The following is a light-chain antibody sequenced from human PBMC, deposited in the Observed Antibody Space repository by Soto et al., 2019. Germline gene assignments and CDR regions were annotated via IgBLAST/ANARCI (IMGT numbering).Light chain of an antibody. CDR1: QSVNSN. Sequence: EIVMTQSPATVSVSPGERATLSCRASQSVNSNLVWYQHKPGQAPRLLIYGASTRATGIPARFSSSVSGTDYTLTISSLQSEDFALYYCQQYNNWPWTFGPGTRVDIK. CDR3: QQYNNWPWT. CDR2: GAS. J-gene: IGKJ1*01. V-gene: IGKV3-15*01.